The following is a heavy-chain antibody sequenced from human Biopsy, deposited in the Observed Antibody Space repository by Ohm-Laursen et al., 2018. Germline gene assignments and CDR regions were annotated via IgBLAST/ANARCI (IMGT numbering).Heavy chain of an antibody. D-gene: IGHD2-15*01. Sequence: SSLRLSCTASGFIFDEYAMHWVRQAPGKGLEWASSITWNSGTIDYADSVKGRFTISRDNAKNSLYLQMNSLRAGDTALYYCAKARVAIRYFDIWGRGTLVTVSS. V-gene: IGHV3-9*01. CDR1: GFIFDEYA. CDR3: AKARVAIRYFDI. CDR2: ITWNSGTI. J-gene: IGHJ2*01.